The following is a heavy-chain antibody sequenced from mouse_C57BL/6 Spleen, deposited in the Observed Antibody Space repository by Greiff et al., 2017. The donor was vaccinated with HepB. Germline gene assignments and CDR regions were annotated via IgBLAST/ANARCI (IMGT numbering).Heavy chain of an antibody. CDR1: GYTFTSYW. Sequence: QVQLQQPGAELVMPGASVKLSCKASGYTFTSYWMHWVKQRPGQGLEWIGEIDPSDSYNNYNQKFKGKSTLTVDKFSSTAYMQLSSLTSEDSAVYYCARGATVVNLDVWGTETTDTVSA. CDR2: IDPSDSYN. CDR3: ARGATVVNLDV. J-gene: IGHJ1*03. D-gene: IGHD1-1*01. V-gene: IGHV1-69*01.